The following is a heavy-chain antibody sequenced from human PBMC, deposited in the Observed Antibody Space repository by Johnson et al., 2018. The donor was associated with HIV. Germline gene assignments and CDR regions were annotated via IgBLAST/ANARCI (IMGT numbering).Heavy chain of an antibody. CDR1: GFTFSSYA. J-gene: IGHJ3*02. CDR3: ARVRTGTPFDAFDI. Sequence: VQLVESGGGVVQPGRSLRLSCAASGFTFSSYAMHWVRQAPGKGLEWVSYIGRSGSTFYYADSVKGRFTISRDNAKNSLYLQMNSLRAGDTALYYCARVRTGTPFDAFDIWGQGTMVTVSS. D-gene: IGHD1-1*01. CDR2: IGRSGSTF. V-gene: IGHV3-48*04.